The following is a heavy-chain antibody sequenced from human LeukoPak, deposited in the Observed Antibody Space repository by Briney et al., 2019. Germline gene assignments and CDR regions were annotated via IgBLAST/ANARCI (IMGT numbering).Heavy chain of an antibody. J-gene: IGHJ4*02. CDR3: ARDHGIPGSGSYKFDY. Sequence: KPGGSLRLSCAASGFTFSSYSMNWVRQAPGKGLEWVSSISSASTYIYYADSVKGRFTISRDYAKNLLYLQMNSLRVEDTAVYYCARDHGIPGSGSYKFDYWGRGTLVTVSS. V-gene: IGHV3-21*06. CDR1: GFTFSSYS. D-gene: IGHD3-10*01. CDR2: ISSASTYI.